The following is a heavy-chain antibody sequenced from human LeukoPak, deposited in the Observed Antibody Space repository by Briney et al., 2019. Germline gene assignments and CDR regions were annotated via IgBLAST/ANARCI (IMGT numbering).Heavy chain of an antibody. Sequence: ASVKVSCKASGYTLTSYGISWVRQAPGKGLEWMGSISAYNGNTNYAQKLQGRVTMTTDTSTSTAYMELRSLRSDDTAVYYCARGNVLRYCDWLPHFDYWGQGTLVTVSS. V-gene: IGHV1-18*01. CDR3: ARGNVLRYCDWLPHFDY. CDR2: ISAYNGNT. CDR1: GYTLTSYG. D-gene: IGHD3-9*01. J-gene: IGHJ4*02.